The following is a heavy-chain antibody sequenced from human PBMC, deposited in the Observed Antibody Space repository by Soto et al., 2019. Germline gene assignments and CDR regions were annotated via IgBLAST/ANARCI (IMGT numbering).Heavy chain of an antibody. D-gene: IGHD6-13*01. CDR3: ARAEVRDSSSWFPFDY. V-gene: IGHV1-46*01. J-gene: IGHJ4*02. Sequence: ASVKVSCKASGFTFSIYAMHWVRQAPGQGLEWMGIINPSGGSTSYAQKFQGRVTMTRDTSTSTVYMELSSLRSEDTAVYYCARAEVRDSSSWFPFDYWGQGTLVTVSS. CDR2: INPSGGST. CDR1: GFTFSIYA.